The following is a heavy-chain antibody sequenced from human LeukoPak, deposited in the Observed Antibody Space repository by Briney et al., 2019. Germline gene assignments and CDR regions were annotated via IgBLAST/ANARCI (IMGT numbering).Heavy chain of an antibody. V-gene: IGHV3-7*01. CDR2: LNNDGSEN. D-gene: IGHD6-19*01. CDR3: ARELRMSYSSGWYDS. Sequence: GGSLRLSCATSGFTFRHYWMSWVRQAPGRGLEWVANLNNDGSENYYVDSVKGRFTISRDNAKNSLYLQMNSLRAEDTAVYFCARELRMSYSSGWYDSWGQGTLVTVSS. CDR1: GFTFRHYW. J-gene: IGHJ5*01.